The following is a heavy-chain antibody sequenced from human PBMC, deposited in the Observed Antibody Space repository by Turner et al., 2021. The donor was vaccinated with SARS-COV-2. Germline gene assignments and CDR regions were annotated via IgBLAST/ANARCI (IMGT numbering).Heavy chain of an antibody. V-gene: IGHV3-74*01. CDR3: ARGHCTGGRCDYYYGMDV. Sequence: EVELVESGGGLVQPGGSLRLSCAASGFTLRTIWMHWVRQAPGKGLVCVSRFNCDGNYIRYADSVRGRFTISRDSAKTTLFLQMNSLRAEDTAVYYCARGHCTGGRCDYYYGMDVWGQGPTVTVSS. D-gene: IGHD2-15*01. CDR1: GFTLRTIW. CDR2: FNCDGNYI. J-gene: IGHJ6*02.